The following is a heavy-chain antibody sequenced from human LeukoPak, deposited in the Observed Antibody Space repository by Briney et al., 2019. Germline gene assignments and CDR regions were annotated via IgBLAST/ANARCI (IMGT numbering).Heavy chain of an antibody. CDR2: IYYSGTT. D-gene: IGHD7-27*01. V-gene: IGHV4-31*03. J-gene: IGHJ4*02. CDR3: ARDRSSWGLDC. Sequence: SETLSLTCTVSGGSISSGGYYWSWIRQHPGKGLEWIGYIYYSGTTYYNPSLKSRVTISVDTSKNQFSLKLTSLTAADTGVYYCARDRSSWGLDCWGQGTLVTVSS. CDR1: GGSISSGGYY.